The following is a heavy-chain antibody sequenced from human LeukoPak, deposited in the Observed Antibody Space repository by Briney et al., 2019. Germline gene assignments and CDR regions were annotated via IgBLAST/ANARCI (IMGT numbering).Heavy chain of an antibody. V-gene: IGHV3-33*06. CDR2: IWYDGSNK. CDR1: GFTFNNYG. D-gene: IGHD1-1*01. Sequence: RSLRLSCAASGFTFNNYGMQWVRQAPGKGLEWVAVIWYDGSNKYYADSVKGRFTISRDNSKNTLYLQMNSLRAEDTAVYYCAKDSTTGTLSFDYWGQGTLVTVSS. CDR3: AKDSTTGTLSFDY. J-gene: IGHJ4*02.